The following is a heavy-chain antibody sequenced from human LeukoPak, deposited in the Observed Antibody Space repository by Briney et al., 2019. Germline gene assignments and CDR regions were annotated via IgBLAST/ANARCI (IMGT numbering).Heavy chain of an antibody. Sequence: ASVKVSCKASGYTFTSYYMHWVRQAPGQGLEWMGIINPSGGSTSYAQKFQGRVTMTRDMSTSTVYMELSSLRSEDTAVYYCAREDYVDPFDYWGQGTLVTVSS. CDR1: GYTFTSYY. CDR3: AREDYVDPFDY. D-gene: IGHD4-17*01. J-gene: IGHJ4*02. V-gene: IGHV1-46*01. CDR2: INPSGGST.